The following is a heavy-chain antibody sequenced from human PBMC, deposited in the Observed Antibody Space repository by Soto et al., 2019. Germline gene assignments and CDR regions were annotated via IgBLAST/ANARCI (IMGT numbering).Heavy chain of an antibody. CDR2: FDPEDGET. CDR1: GNTLSELY. Sequence: ASVKVSCKVSGNTLSELYMHWVLQAPGKGLEWMGGFDPEDGETIYAQKFQGRVTMTEDTSTDTAYMELSSLRSEDTAVYYCATVFGESNGWYTSYYFDYWGQGTLVTVSS. D-gene: IGHD6-19*01. V-gene: IGHV1-24*01. CDR3: ATVFGESNGWYTSYYFDY. J-gene: IGHJ4*02.